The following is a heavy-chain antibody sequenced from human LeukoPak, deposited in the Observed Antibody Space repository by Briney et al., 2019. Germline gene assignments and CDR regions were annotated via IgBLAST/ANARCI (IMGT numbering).Heavy chain of an antibody. CDR3: TRDTLLRYFDWFVPFDY. V-gene: IGHV3-49*03. CDR1: GFTFGDYA. D-gene: IGHD3-9*01. CDR2: IRSKAYGGTT. J-gene: IGHJ4*02. Sequence: GRSLRLSCTASGFTFGDYAMSWFRQAPGKGLEWVGFIRSKAYGGTTEYAASVKGRFTISRDDSKSIAYLQMNSLKTEDTAVYYCTRDTLLRYFDWFVPFDYWGQGTLVTASS.